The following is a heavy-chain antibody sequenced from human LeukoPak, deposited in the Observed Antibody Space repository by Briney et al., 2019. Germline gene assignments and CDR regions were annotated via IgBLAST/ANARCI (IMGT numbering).Heavy chain of an antibody. CDR3: ARSQTYGGYPANFDY. J-gene: IGHJ4*02. D-gene: IGHD5-12*01. V-gene: IGHV4-59*01. CDR2: IYYSGST. Sequence: SETLSLTCTVSGGSISSYYWSWIRQPPGKGLEWIGYIYYSGSTNYNPSLKSRVTISVDTSKNQFSLKLSSVTAADTAVYYCARSQTYGGYPANFDYWGQGTLVTVSS. CDR1: GGSISSYY.